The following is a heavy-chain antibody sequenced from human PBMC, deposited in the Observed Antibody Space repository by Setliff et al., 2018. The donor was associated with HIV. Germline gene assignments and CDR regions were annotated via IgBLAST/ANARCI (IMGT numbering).Heavy chain of an antibody. CDR1: GGSISSGSYF. V-gene: IGHV4-61*02. CDR3: ARDQAAAGSYDY. J-gene: IGHJ4*02. Sequence: SETLSLTCTVSGGSISSGSYFWTWIRQPAGKGLEWIGRLYTSGSTNYNPSLKSRVTMSVDTSENQFSLKLSSVTAADTAVYYCARDQAAAGSYDYWGQGTLVTVSS. D-gene: IGHD6-13*01. CDR2: LYTSGST.